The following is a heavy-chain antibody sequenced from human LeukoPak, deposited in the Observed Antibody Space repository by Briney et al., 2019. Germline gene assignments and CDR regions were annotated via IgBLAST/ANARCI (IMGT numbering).Heavy chain of an antibody. D-gene: IGHD6-19*01. CDR2: INPNSGGT. CDR1: GYTFTSYY. J-gene: IGHJ4*02. CDR3: ARYRYSSGWYIYFDY. V-gene: IGHV1-2*02. Sequence: GASVKVSCKASGYTFTSYYMHWVRQAPGQGLEWMGWINPNSGGTNYAQKFQGRVTMTRDTSISTAYMELSRLRSDDTAVYYCARYRYSSGWYIYFDYWGQGTLVTVSS.